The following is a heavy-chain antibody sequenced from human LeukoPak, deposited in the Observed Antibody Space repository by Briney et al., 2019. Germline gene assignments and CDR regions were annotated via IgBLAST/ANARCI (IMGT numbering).Heavy chain of an antibody. Sequence: PGRSLRLSCAASGFTFSSYGMHWVRQAPGKGLDWVAVIWYDGSNKYYADSVKGRFTISRDNSKNTLYLQMNSLRAEDTAVYYCAKDLAWLDYWGQGTLVTVSS. CDR1: GFTFSSYG. J-gene: IGHJ4*02. CDR3: AKDLAWLDY. V-gene: IGHV3-33*06. D-gene: IGHD5-24*01. CDR2: IWYDGSNK.